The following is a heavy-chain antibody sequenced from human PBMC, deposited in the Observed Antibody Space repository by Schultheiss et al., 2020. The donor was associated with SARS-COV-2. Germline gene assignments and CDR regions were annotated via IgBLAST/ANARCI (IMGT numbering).Heavy chain of an antibody. CDR3: AKIPGITMVRGVRGY. CDR2: ISGSGGST. CDR1: GFTFSSYA. J-gene: IGHJ4*02. Sequence: GGSLRLSCAASGFTFSSYAMSWVRQAPGKGLEWVSAISGSGGSTYYADSVKGRFTISRDNSKNTLYLQMNSLRAEDTAVYYCAKIPGITMVRGVRGYWGQGTLVTVSS. V-gene: IGHV3-23*01. D-gene: IGHD3-10*01.